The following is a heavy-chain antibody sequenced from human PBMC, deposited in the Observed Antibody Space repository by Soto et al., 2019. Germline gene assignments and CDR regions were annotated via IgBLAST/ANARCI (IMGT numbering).Heavy chain of an antibody. Sequence: GESLKISCTASGFTFGDYAMSWVRQAPGKGLEWVGFIRSKAYGGTTEYAASVKGRFTISRDDSKSIAYLQMNSLKTEDTAVYYCTRDYPEGGSYPGGFDYWGQGTLVTVSS. V-gene: IGHV3-49*04. D-gene: IGHD1-26*01. CDR2: IRSKAYGGTT. J-gene: IGHJ4*02. CDR1: GFTFGDYA. CDR3: TRDYPEGGSYPGGFDY.